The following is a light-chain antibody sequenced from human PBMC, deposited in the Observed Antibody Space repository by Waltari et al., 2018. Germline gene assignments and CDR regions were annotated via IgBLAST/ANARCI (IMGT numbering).Light chain of an antibody. CDR3: QQCNSYLLT. CDR1: QSISSY. V-gene: IGKV1-39*01. J-gene: IGKJ4*01. CDR2: AAS. Sequence: DIQMTQSPSSLSASVGDGVTITCRASQSISSYLNWYQQKPGKAPKLLIYAASSLQSGVPSRFSGSGSGTDFTLTISSLQPEDFATYYCQQCNSYLLTFGGGTKVEIK.